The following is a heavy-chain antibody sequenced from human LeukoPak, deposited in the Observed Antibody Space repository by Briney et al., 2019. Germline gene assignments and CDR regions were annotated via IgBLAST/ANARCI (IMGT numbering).Heavy chain of an antibody. CDR2: INSDGSNT. V-gene: IGHV3-74*01. D-gene: IGHD4/OR15-4a*01. J-gene: IGHJ4*02. CDR3: ARRAGAYSHPYDY. Sequence: GGSLRLSCAASGFTISTYWMHWVRQAPGKGLVWVSRINSDGSNTSYADSVKGRFTISRDNSKNTLYLQMNSLRAEDTAVYYCARRAGAYSHPYDYWGQGTLVTVSS. CDR1: GFTISTYW.